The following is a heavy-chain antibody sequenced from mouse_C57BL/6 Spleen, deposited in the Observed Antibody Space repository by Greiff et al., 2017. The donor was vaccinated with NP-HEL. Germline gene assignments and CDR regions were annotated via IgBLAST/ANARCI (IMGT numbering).Heavy chain of an antibody. V-gene: IGHV3-6*01. CDR3: ARKKATVVATVDY. CDR2: ISYDGSN. Sequence: EVKLQESGPGLVKPSQSLSLTCSVTGYSITSGYYWNWIRQFPGNKLEWMGYISYDGSNNYNPSLKNRISITRDTSKNQFFLKLNSVTTEDTATYYCARKKATVVATVDYWGQGTTLTVSS. J-gene: IGHJ2*01. CDR1: GYSITSGYY. D-gene: IGHD1-1*01.